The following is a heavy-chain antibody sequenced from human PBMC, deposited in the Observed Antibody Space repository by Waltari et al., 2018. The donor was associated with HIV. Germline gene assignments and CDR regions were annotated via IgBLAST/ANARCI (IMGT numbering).Heavy chain of an antibody. Sequence: EVQLLESGGGLVQPGGSLRLSCAASGFTFSGYAMTWVRQAPGKGLEWVSDIRGSDNSTNYADSVKGRFTISRDNSKNTLYLQVNGLKAEDTAVYYCAKEQTVAGRGFDYWGQGTLGHRLL. CDR3: AKEQTVAGRGFDY. V-gene: IGHV3-23*01. J-gene: IGHJ4*02. CDR1: GFTFSGYA. CDR2: IRGSDNST. D-gene: IGHD6-19*01.